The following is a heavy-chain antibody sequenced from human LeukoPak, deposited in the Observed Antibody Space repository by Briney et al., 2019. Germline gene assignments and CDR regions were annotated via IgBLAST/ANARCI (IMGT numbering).Heavy chain of an antibody. CDR2: IYSSGST. V-gene: IGHV4-4*07. CDR1: GGSIISYS. CDR3: ARLSSTPYYYYMDV. D-gene: IGHD2-2*01. J-gene: IGHJ6*03. Sequence: SAALFLTCTVSGGSIISYSWSWIRQPAGKGLEGIGRIYSSGSTNYNPSLKRRVTMSVDTSKNQFSLKLSSVTAADTAVYYCARLSSTPYYYYMDVWGKGTTVTVSS.